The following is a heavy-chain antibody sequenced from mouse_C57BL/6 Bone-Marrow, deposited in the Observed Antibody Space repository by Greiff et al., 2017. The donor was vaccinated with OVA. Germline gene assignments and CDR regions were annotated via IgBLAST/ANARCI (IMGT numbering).Heavy chain of an antibody. V-gene: IGHV1-64*01. CDR1: GYTFTSYW. Sequence: QVHVKQPGAELVKPGASVKLSCKASGYTFTSYWMHWVKQRPGQGLEWIGMIHPNSGSTNYNEKFKSQATLTVDKSSSTAYMQLSSLTSEDSEVYYCARARNTVVAPYYFDYGGQGTALTVSA. J-gene: IGHJ2*01. CDR3: ARARNTVVAPYYFDY. D-gene: IGHD1-1*01. CDR2: IHPNSGST.